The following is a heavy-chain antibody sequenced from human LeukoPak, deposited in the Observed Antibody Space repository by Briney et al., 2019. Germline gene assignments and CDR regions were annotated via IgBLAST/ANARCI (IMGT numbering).Heavy chain of an antibody. Sequence: SETLSLTCAVYGGSFSGYYWSWIRQPPGRGLEWIGEINHSGSTNYNPSLKSRVTISVDTSKNQFSLKLSSVTAADTAVYYCARGLYYYGSGRYFGFDPWGQGTLVTVSS. CDR2: INHSGST. CDR3: ARGLYYYGSGRYFGFDP. CDR1: GGSFSGYY. V-gene: IGHV4-34*01. J-gene: IGHJ5*02. D-gene: IGHD3-10*01.